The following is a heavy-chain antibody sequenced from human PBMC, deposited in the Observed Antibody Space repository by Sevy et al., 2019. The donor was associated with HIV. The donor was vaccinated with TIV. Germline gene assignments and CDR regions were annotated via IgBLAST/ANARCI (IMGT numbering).Heavy chain of an antibody. CDR2: IKQDGSEK. D-gene: IGHD3-22*01. V-gene: IGHV3-7*01. Sequence: GWSLRLSCAASGFTLSSYWMSWVRQAPGKGLEWVANIKQDGSEKYYVDSVKGRFSISRDNAKNSLYLQMDSLRAEDTAVYYCARDDLYYDSSGYALDYWGQGTQVTVSS. CDR3: ARDDLYYDSSGYALDY. CDR1: GFTLSSYW. J-gene: IGHJ4*02.